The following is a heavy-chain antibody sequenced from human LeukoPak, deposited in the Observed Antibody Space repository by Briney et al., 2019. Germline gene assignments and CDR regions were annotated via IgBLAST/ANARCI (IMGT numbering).Heavy chain of an antibody. CDR2: ISAYNGNT. Sequence: ASVKVSCKASGYTFTSYGISWVRQAPGQGLEWMGWISAYNGNTNYAQKLQGRVTMTTDTSTSTAYMELRSLRSDDTAVYYCARERLSSSWYGYYYYGVDVWGQGTTVTVSS. D-gene: IGHD6-13*01. J-gene: IGHJ6*02. CDR3: ARERLSSSWYGYYYYGVDV. CDR1: GYTFTSYG. V-gene: IGHV1-18*01.